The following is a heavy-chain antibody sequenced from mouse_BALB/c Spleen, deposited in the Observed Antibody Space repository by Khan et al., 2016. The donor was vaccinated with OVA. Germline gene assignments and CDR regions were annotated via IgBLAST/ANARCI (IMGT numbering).Heavy chain of an antibody. V-gene: IGHV5-9-3*01. CDR2: ISSGGSFT. J-gene: IGHJ2*03. CDR1: GFTFSDYG. CDR3: TRTPGYYGSNYFDQ. Sequence: EVELVESGGDLVKPGGSLKLSCAASGFTFSDYGMSWVRQTPEKRLEWVATISSGGSFTYYLDSVKGRFTISRDCAKHTLYLQMSSLRSEDAAMYYCTRTPGYYGSNYFDQWGQGTSLTVSS. D-gene: IGHD1-1*01.